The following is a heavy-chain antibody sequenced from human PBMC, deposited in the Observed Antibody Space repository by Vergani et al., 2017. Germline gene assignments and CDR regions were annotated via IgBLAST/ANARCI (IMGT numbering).Heavy chain of an antibody. D-gene: IGHD3-16*01. V-gene: IGHV4-30-4*01. Sequence: QVRLQESGPGLVKPSETLSLTCTVSGGSISSGDSYWSWIRQPPGKGLEWIGYIYYSGSTYYNPSLKSRVTISVDTSKNQFSLKLSSVTAADTAVYYCVRDKGDFNAFDIWGQGTMVTVSS. CDR1: GGSISSGDSY. CDR3: VRDKGDFNAFDI. CDR2: IYYSGST. J-gene: IGHJ3*02.